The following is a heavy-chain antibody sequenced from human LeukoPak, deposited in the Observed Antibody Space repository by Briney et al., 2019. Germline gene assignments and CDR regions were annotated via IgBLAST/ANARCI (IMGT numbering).Heavy chain of an antibody. CDR2: ISSSGGTI. J-gene: IGHJ5*02. CDR3: ARGDPHADL. V-gene: IGHV3-11*04. Sequence: PGGSLRLSCAASGFTFSDYYMSWIRQAPGKGLEWVSYISSSGGTIYYADSVKGRFTISRDNARTSLYLQMHSLRVEDTGVYYCARGDPHADLWGQGTLVTVSS. D-gene: IGHD5-24*01. CDR1: GFTFSDYY.